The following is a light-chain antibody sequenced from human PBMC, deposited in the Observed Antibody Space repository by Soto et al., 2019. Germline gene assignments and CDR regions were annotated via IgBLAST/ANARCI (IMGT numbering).Light chain of an antibody. V-gene: IGKV1-5*01. CDR3: QQYENYWT. CDR1: QPISSW. CDR2: DAS. J-gene: IGKJ1*01. Sequence: DIQMTQSPPTLSASVGDRVTITCRASQPISSWLAWYHQKPGKAPKLLIYDASNLESGVPSRFSGSGSWTEFTLAISSLQPEDCGIYYCQQYENYWTFGQGTKVEIK.